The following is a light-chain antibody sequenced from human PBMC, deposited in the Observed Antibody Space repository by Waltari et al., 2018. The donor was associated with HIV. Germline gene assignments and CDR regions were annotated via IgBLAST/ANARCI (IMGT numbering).Light chain of an antibody. CDR2: DVT. V-gene: IGLV2-8*01. CDR3: ASHAGSKDV. J-gene: IGLJ2*01. CDR1: SSDVGAYNY. Sequence: QSALTQPPSASGSPGQSVTISCTGTSSDVGAYNYVSWFQQHPGKAPKLMIYDVTKRPSGVPDRSSGSKSGNTAALTVSGLQAEDEADYYCASHAGSKDVFGAGTKLTVV.